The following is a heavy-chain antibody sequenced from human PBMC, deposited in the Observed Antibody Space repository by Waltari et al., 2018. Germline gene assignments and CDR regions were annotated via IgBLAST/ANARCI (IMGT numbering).Heavy chain of an antibody. CDR2: ISGSGGST. CDR1: GFTFSSYA. J-gene: IGHJ4*02. D-gene: IGHD3-22*01. V-gene: IGHV3-23*04. CDR3: TKAPMIVVDYFDY. Sequence: EVQLVESGGGLVQPGGSLRLSCAASGFTFSSYAMRWVRQAPGKGLEWVSAISGSGGSTYYADSVKGRFTISRDNSKNTLYLQMNSLRAEDTAVYYCTKAPMIVVDYFDYWGQGTLVTVSS.